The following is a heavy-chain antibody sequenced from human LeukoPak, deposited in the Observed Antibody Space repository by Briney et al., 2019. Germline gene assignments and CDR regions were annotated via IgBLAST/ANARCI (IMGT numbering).Heavy chain of an antibody. V-gene: IGHV4-39*07. D-gene: IGHD5-24*01. CDR2: IYYSGST. Sequence: TSETLSLTCTVSGGSISSSGYYWGWIRQPPGKGLEWIGSIYYSGSTYYNPSLKSRVTISVDTSKNQFSLKLSSVTAADTAVYYCARVEMAAHAFDIWGQGTMVTVSS. CDR3: ARVEMAAHAFDI. CDR1: GGSISSSGYY. J-gene: IGHJ3*02.